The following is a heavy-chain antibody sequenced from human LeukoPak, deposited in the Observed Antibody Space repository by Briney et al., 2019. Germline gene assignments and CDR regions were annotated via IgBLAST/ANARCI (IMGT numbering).Heavy chain of an antibody. D-gene: IGHD6-25*01. CDR1: GFTFTSHS. CDR2: IGSRSTSI. Sequence: PGGSLRLSCAASGFTFTSHSMNWVRQAPGKWLEWVSSIGSRSTSIYYADSVMGRFTISRDNAKNSLYLQMNSLRAEDTAVYYCARESSESFDIWGQGTVVTVSS. CDR3: ARESSESFDI. J-gene: IGHJ3*02. V-gene: IGHV3-21*01.